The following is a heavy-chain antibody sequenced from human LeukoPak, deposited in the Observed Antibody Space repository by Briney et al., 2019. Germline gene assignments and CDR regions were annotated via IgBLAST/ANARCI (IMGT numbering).Heavy chain of an antibody. CDR3: ARADWGDGYNIDY. D-gene: IGHD5-24*01. CDR1: GYTFSGYY. J-gene: IGHJ4*02. V-gene: IGHV1-2*02. Sequence: ASVKVSCKASGYTFSGYYMHWVRQAPGQGLEWMGWINPNSGGTNYAQKFQGRVTMTRDTSISTAYMELSRLRSDDTAVYYCARADWGDGYNIDYWGQGTLVTVSS. CDR2: INPNSGGT.